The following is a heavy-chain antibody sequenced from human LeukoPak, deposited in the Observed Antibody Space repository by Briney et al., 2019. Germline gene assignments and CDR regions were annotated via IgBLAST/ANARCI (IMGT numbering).Heavy chain of an antibody. CDR3: AKDYYYGSGSYYNPHHYYGMDV. Sequence: GGSLRLSCAASGFTFSSYGMHWVRQAPGKGLEWVAVISYDGSNKYYADSVKGRFTISRDNSKNSLYLQMNSLRAEDTALYYCAKDYYYGSGSYYNPHHYYGMDVWGQGTTVTVSS. CDR2: ISYDGSNK. D-gene: IGHD3-10*01. J-gene: IGHJ6*02. CDR1: GFTFSSYG. V-gene: IGHV3-30*18.